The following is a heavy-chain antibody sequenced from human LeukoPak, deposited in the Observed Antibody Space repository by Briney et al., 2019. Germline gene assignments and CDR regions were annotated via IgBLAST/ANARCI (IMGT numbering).Heavy chain of an antibody. CDR3: ARVGPDCGVDCYSN. D-gene: IGHD2-21*02. J-gene: IGHJ1*01. Sequence: GASVKVSCKTSGYTFTGYYNHWVRQAPGQALEWMGWINGNTGSTNYAQKFQDRVAMTRDTSISTAYMDLNRLRSDDTAVYFCARVGPDCGVDCYSNWGQGTLVTVSS. CDR1: GYTFTGYY. V-gene: IGHV1-2*02. CDR2: INGNTGST.